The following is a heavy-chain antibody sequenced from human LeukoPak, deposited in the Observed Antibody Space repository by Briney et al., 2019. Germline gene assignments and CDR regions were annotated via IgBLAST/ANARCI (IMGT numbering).Heavy chain of an antibody. J-gene: IGHJ6*03. V-gene: IGHV4-34*01. D-gene: IGHD3-10*01. CDR3: ARGRGRYYYYYYMDV. CDR2: INHSGST. CDR1: GGSFSGYY. Sequence: PSETLSLTRAVYGGSFSGYYWSWIRQPPGKGLEWIGEINHSGSTNYNPSLKSRVTISVDTSKNQFSLKLSSVTAADTAVYYCARGRGRYYYYYYMDVWGKGTTVTVSS.